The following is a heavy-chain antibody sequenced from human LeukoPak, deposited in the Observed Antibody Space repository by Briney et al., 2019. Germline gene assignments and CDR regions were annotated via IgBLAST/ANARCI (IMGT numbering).Heavy chain of an antibody. Sequence: PGGSLRLSCAASGFTFSYYSMNWVRQAPGKGLEWVSYISDSSDTMYYADSVKGRFTISRDNAKNSLYLQMNSLRAEDTAVYYCARARSFLSYMDVWGKGTTVTISS. CDR1: GFTFSYYS. V-gene: IGHV3-48*01. J-gene: IGHJ6*03. D-gene: IGHD3-10*01. CDR3: ARARSFLSYMDV. CDR2: ISDSSDTM.